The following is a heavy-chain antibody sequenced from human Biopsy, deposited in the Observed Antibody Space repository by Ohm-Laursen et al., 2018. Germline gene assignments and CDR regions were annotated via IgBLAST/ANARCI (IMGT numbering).Heavy chain of an antibody. Sequence: GTLSLTCAVYGESFNGYYWGWFRQSPGMGLVWIGNIYYTGNTYYNPSLDSRLTISEDTSKNHFSLKLSSVTAADTAVYYCAKQGIRGYYEYWGQGSLVTVSS. CDR3: AKQGIRGYYEY. J-gene: IGHJ4*02. CDR1: GESFNGYY. D-gene: IGHD3-22*01. CDR2: IYYTGNT. V-gene: IGHV4-39*01.